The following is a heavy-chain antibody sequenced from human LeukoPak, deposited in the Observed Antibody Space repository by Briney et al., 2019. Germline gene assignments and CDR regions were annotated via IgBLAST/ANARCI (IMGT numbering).Heavy chain of an antibody. Sequence: GSSVKVSCKASRGTVSSYAISWVRGAPGQGLEWMGGIIPIFGTANYAQKFQGRVTITADESTSTAYMELSSLRSEDTAVSYCARMETRRGNTPGHRFDYWGQGTLVTVSS. CDR2: IIPIFGTA. CDR3: ARMETRRGNTPGHRFDY. CDR1: RGTVSSYA. D-gene: IGHD4-23*01. V-gene: IGHV1-69*01. J-gene: IGHJ4*02.